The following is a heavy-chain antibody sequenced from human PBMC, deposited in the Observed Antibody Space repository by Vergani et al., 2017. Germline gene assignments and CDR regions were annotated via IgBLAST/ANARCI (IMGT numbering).Heavy chain of an antibody. Sequence: EVQLVQSGAEVKKPGESLKISCKGSGYSFTSYWIGWVRQMPGKGLEWMVIIYPGDSDTSYSPSFQGQVTSSADKSISTAYLQWSSLKASDTAMYYCARLKEEMATTSPVLWDAFDIWGQGTMVTVSS. CDR1: GYSFTSYW. CDR2: IYPGDSDT. J-gene: IGHJ3*02. D-gene: IGHD5-24*01. CDR3: ARLKEEMATTSPVLWDAFDI. V-gene: IGHV5-51*01.